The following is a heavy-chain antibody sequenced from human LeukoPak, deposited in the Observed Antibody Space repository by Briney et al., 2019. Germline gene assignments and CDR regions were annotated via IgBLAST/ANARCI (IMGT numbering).Heavy chain of an antibody. V-gene: IGHV1-69*05. J-gene: IGHJ1*01. CDR3: ARDWGDYGPGYFQH. CDR1: GGTFISYA. D-gene: IGHD4-17*01. CDR2: IIPIFGTA. Sequence: SVKVSCKASGGTFISYAISWVRQAPGQGLEWMGGIIPIFGTANYAQKFQGRVTITTDESTSTAYMELSSLRSEDTAVYYCARDWGDYGPGYFQHWGQGTLVTVSS.